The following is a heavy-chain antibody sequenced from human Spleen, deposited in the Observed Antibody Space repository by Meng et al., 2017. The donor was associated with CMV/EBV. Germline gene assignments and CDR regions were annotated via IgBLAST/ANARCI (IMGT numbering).Heavy chain of an antibody. CDR1: GGTFSSYA. Sequence: SVKVSCKASGGTFSSYAISWVRQAPGQGLEWMGGIIPIFGTANYAQKFQGRVTITTDESTSTAYMKLSSLRSEDTAVYYCARDSDEYSSSSITRYYYYGMDAWGQGTTVTVSS. D-gene: IGHD6-6*01. V-gene: IGHV1-69*05. CDR3: ARDSDEYSSSSITRYYYYGMDA. J-gene: IGHJ6*02. CDR2: IIPIFGTA.